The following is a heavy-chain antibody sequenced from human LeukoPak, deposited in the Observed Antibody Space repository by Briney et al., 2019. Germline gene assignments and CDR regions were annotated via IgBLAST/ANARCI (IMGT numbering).Heavy chain of an antibody. V-gene: IGHV1-69*05. CDR1: GGTFSIYA. CDR3: ARVHITMVRGVNPYYYYMDV. Sequence: ASVKVSCKASGGTFSIYAISWVRQAPGQGLEWMGGIIPIFGTANYAQKFQGRGTMTRNTSISTAYMELSSLRSEDTAVYYCARVHITMVRGVNPYYYYMDVWGKGTTVTISS. CDR2: IIPIFGTA. J-gene: IGHJ6*03. D-gene: IGHD3-10*01.